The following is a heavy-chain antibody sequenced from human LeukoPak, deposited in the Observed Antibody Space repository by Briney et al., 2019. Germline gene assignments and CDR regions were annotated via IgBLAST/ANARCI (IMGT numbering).Heavy chain of an antibody. CDR3: AREGSSGWPFGDY. J-gene: IGHJ4*02. Sequence: GGSLRLSCAASGLTFSSYSMNWVRQAPGKGLEWASSISSSSSYVYYADSVKGRFTISRDNAKNSLYLQMNSLRAEDTAVYYCAREGSSGWPFGDYWGQGTLVTVSS. V-gene: IGHV3-21*01. CDR1: GLTFSSYS. D-gene: IGHD6-19*01. CDR2: ISSSSSYV.